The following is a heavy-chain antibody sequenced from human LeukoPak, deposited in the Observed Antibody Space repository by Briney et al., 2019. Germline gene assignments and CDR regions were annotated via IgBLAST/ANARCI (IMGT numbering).Heavy chain of an antibody. CDR1: GGSISSGGYY. Sequence: SETLSLTCTVSGGSISSGGYYWSWIRQPPGKGLEWIGYIYHSGSTYYNPSLMSRVTISVDRSKNQFSLKLSSVTAADTAVYYCARGYGGFDYWGQGTLVTVSS. CDR3: ARGYGGFDY. D-gene: IGHD4-23*01. J-gene: IGHJ4*02. CDR2: IYHSGST. V-gene: IGHV4-30-2*01.